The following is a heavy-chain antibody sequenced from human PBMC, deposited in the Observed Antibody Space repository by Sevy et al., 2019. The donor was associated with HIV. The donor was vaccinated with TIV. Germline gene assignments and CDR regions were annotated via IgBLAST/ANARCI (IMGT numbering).Heavy chain of an antibody. D-gene: IGHD3-22*01. V-gene: IGHV3-23*01. Sequence: GGSLRLSCSASGFTFRNYAMNWVRQAPGKGLEWVSSISGFGNTYYADSVRGRFTISRDNAKNTLYLQMNSLRADDTAVYYCAKVLNPALESMMEVTVRSLKGFDVWGQGTMVTVSS. CDR2: ISGFGNT. CDR3: AKVLNPALESMMEVTVRSLKGFDV. CDR1: GFTFRNYA. J-gene: IGHJ3*01.